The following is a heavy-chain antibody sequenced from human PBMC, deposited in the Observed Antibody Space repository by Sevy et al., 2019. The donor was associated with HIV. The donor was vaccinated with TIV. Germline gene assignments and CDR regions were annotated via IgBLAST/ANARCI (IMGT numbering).Heavy chain of an antibody. CDR2: ISGSGAST. Sequence: GGSLRLSCAASGFTFSSYAMSWVRQAPGKGLEWVSAISGSGASTYYADSVKGRFTISRDNSKNTLYLQMNSLRAEDTAVYYCAKDMRPYYYDSSGYSLSDYWGQGTLVTVSS. V-gene: IGHV3-23*01. CDR1: GFTFSSYA. J-gene: IGHJ4*02. CDR3: AKDMRPYYYDSSGYSLSDY. D-gene: IGHD3-22*01.